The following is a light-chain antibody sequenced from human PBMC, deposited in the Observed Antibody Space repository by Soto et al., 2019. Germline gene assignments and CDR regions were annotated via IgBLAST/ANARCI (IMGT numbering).Light chain of an antibody. V-gene: IGKV1-27*01. CDR1: QGISPS. J-gene: IGKJ1*01. Sequence: DIQMTQSPSSPSASVGDRVTITCRASQGISPSLAWYPQKPGQVPKLLIYAASTLQSGVPSRFSGSGSGTEFALTIGSLQPEDVATYYCQKYNSAPRTFGQGTKVDIK. CDR3: QKYNSAPRT. CDR2: AAS.